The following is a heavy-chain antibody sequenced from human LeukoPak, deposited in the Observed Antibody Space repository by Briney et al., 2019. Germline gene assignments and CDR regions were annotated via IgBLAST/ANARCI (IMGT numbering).Heavy chain of an antibody. Sequence: PGGSLRLSCAASGFSLSDFGTHWVRQAPGKGLEWVAVMSSDERNQYYADSVQGRFTLSRDNSRNTLFLQMNSLRAEDTAVYYCAREGYSYGSPFDYWGQGTLVTVSS. V-gene: IGHV3-33*08. CDR1: GFSLSDFG. CDR2: MSSDERNQ. D-gene: IGHD5-18*01. CDR3: AREGYSYGSPFDY. J-gene: IGHJ4*02.